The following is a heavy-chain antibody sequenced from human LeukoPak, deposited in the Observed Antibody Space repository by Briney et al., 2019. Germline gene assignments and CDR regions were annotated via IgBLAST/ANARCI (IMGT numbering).Heavy chain of an antibody. CDR1: GGSISSYY. CDR2: IYYSGST. D-gene: IGHD6-13*01. V-gene: IGHV4-59*01. Sequence: SETLSLTCTVSGGSISSYYWSWIRQPPGKGLEWIGYIYYSGSTNYNPSLKSRVTIPVDTSKNQFSLKLSSVTAADTAVYYCARVLYSSSFYYYYYMDVWGKGTTVTISS. CDR3: ARVLYSSSFYYYYYMDV. J-gene: IGHJ6*03.